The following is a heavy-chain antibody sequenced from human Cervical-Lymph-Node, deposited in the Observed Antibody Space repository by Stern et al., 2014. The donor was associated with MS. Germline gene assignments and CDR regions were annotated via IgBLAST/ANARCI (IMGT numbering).Heavy chain of an antibody. Sequence: QVQLVQSGPGLVKPSETLSLTCTVSGGSISSYYWSWIRQPPGKGLEWIGYIYHSGGTNYNPSLSSSVPLSINQPQNQVFLKVLSVTAADTAVYYCARGFSSSWYGGRWFAPWGQGTLVTVSA. V-gene: IGHV4-59*08. CDR2: IYHSGGT. CDR3: ARGFSSSWYGGRWFAP. J-gene: IGHJ5*02. D-gene: IGHD6-13*01. CDR1: GGSISSYY.